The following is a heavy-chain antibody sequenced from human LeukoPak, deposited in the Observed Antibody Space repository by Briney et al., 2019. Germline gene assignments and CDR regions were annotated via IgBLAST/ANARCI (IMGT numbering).Heavy chain of an antibody. CDR3: ARVRSSMDRYFDY. J-gene: IGHJ4*02. CDR2: ISSSRSYI. D-gene: IGHD2/OR15-2a*01. CDR1: GFTFSSYS. Sequence: GGSLRLSCAASGFTFSSYSMNWVRQAPGKGLEWVSSISSSRSYIYYADSVKGRFTISRDNAKNSLYLQMNSLRAEDTAVYYCARVRSSMDRYFDYWGQGTLVTVSS. V-gene: IGHV3-21*01.